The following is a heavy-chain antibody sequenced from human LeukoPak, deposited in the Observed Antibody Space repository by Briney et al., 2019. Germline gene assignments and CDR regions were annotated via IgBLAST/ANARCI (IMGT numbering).Heavy chain of an antibody. CDR2: ISGSGGST. V-gene: IGHV3-23*01. CDR1: GFTFSSYG. D-gene: IGHD2-21*02. CDR3: AKELEDIVVVTATNGAFDI. Sequence: GGSLRLSCAASGFTFSSYGMSWVRQAPGKGLEWVSAISGSGGSTYYADSVKGRFTISRDNSKNTLYLQMNSLRAEDTAVYYCAKELEDIVVVTATNGAFDIWGQGTMVTVSS. J-gene: IGHJ3*02.